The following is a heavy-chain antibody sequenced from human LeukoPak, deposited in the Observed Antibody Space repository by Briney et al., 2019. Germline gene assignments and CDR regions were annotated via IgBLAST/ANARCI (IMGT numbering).Heavy chain of an antibody. CDR3: ARVGDGYSVNYFDY. V-gene: IGHV3-48*02. CDR2: ISSTSSTV. Sequence: WIRQPPGKGLEWISYISSTSSTVYYADSVKGRFTVSRDNAKNSLYLQMNSLRDEDTAMFYCARVGDGYSVNYFDYWGQGTLVTVSS. J-gene: IGHJ4*02. D-gene: IGHD5-24*01.